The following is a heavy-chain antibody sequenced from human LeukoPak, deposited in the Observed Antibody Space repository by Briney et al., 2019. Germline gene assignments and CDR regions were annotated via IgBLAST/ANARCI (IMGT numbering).Heavy chain of an antibody. Sequence: SGGSLRLSCAASGFTFTSYAMSWVRQAPGKGLEWVSYISSSSSTIYYADSVKGRFTISRDNAKNSLYLQMNSLRAEDTAVYYCAKDLYYYASGTVSVFDYWGQGTLVTVSS. CDR3: AKDLYYYASGTVSVFDY. CDR2: ISSSSSTI. D-gene: IGHD3-10*01. CDR1: GFTFTSYA. V-gene: IGHV3-48*01. J-gene: IGHJ4*02.